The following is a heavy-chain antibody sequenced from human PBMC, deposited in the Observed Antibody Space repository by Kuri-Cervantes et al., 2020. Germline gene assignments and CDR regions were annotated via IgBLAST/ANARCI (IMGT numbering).Heavy chain of an antibody. CDR1: GYSFTSYW. CDR3: ARHVDYGAYFDY. Sequence: QVSCKGSGYSFTSYWIGWVRQMPGKGLEWMGIIYPGNSDTRYNPSFQGQVTISADKSISTAYLQWSSLKASDTAMYYCARHVDYGAYFDYWGQGTLVTVFS. J-gene: IGHJ4*02. CDR2: IYPGNSDT. D-gene: IGHD4/OR15-4a*01. V-gene: IGHV5-51*01.